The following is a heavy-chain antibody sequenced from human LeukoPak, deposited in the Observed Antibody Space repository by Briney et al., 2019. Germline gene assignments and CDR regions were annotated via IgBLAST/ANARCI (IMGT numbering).Heavy chain of an antibody. CDR3: ARGIVRYSSGWYFDY. CDR1: GFTFSSYG. CDR2: IWYDGSNK. D-gene: IGHD6-19*01. Sequence: GSLRLSCAASGFTFSSYGMHWVRQAPGKGLEWVAVIWYDGSNKYYADSVKGRFTISRDNSKNTLYLQMNSLRAEDTAVYYCARGIVRYSSGWYFDYRGQGTLVTVSS. V-gene: IGHV3-33*01. J-gene: IGHJ4*02.